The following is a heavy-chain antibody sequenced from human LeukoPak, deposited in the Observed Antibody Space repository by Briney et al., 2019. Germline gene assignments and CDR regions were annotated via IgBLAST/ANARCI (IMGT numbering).Heavy chain of an antibody. Sequence: SVKVSCKASGYTFTSYDINWVRQAPGQGLEWMGGIIPIFGTANYAQKFQGRVTITADESTSTAYMELSSLRSEDTAVYYCARVDTAMVSYWGQGTLVTVSS. D-gene: IGHD5-18*01. CDR1: GYTFTSYD. J-gene: IGHJ4*02. V-gene: IGHV1-69*13. CDR2: IIPIFGTA. CDR3: ARVDTAMVSY.